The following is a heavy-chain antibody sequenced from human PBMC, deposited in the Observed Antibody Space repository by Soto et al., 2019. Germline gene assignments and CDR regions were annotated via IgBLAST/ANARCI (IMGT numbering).Heavy chain of an antibody. CDR3: ARDGGFNTA. CDR2: IYNDGST. Sequence: GGSLRLSSAASGFSVSTNFMNWVRQAPGKGLQWVSVIYNDGSTFYADSVKGRFTISRDNSKNTVYLQMNRLRADDTAMYYCARDGGFNTAWGRGTLVTVSS. J-gene: IGHJ5*02. D-gene: IGHD2-15*01. CDR1: GFSVSTNF. V-gene: IGHV3-53*01.